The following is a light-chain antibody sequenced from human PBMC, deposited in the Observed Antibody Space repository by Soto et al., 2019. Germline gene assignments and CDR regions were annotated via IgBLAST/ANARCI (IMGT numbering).Light chain of an antibody. J-gene: IGKJ1*01. V-gene: IGKV3-15*01. CDR2: GAS. Sequence: EIVMTQSPATLSVSPGDRVTLSCWASQSISSNLAWYQQKRGQAPRILIYGASTRYTGIPARFSGSGSGTEFTLTISNVQSEDFAVYYCQQYNNWPRTFGQGTRVEIK. CDR3: QQYNNWPRT. CDR1: QSISSN.